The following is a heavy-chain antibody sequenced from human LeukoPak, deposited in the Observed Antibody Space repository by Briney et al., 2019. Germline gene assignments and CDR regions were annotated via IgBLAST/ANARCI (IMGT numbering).Heavy chain of an antibody. V-gene: IGHV4-4*02. D-gene: IGHD3-10*01. Sequence: SGTLSLTCAVSGGSISSSNWWSWVRQPPGKGLEWIGEIYHSGSTNYNPSLKSRVTISVDKSKNQFSLKLSSVTAADTAVYYCASQQRTYYYGSGSYPGAFDIWGQGTMVTVSS. CDR3: ASQQRTYYYGSGSYPGAFDI. CDR2: IYHSGST. J-gene: IGHJ3*02. CDR1: GGSISSSNW.